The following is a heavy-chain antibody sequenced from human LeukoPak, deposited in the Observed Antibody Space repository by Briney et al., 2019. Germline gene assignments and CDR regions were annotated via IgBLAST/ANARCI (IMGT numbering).Heavy chain of an antibody. D-gene: IGHD2-8*01. CDR2: ISGTGFSE. CDR1: GFTFSTYA. V-gene: IGHV3-23*01. Sequence: GGSLRLSCAVSGFTFSTYAMSWVRQAPGKGLEWISGISGTGFSEYYAESVKGRFAISRDNSKNTVHLQMNTLRGEDTARYFCAKSAFNGAFDIWGQGTMVTVSS. CDR3: AKSAFNGAFDI. J-gene: IGHJ3*02.